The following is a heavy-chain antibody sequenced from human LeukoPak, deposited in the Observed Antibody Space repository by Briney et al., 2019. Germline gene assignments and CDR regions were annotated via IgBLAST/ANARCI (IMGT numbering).Heavy chain of an antibody. D-gene: IGHD5-12*01. J-gene: IGHJ4*02. CDR1: GFAFSNAW. V-gene: IGHV3-15*01. Sequence: GGSLRLSCAASGFAFSNAWMSWVRQAPGKGLEWVGRIKSKTDGGTTDYAAPVKGRFTISRDDSKNTLHLQMISLKTDDTAVYYCTTGGYGGQFDYWGQGTLVTVSS. CDR2: IKSKTDGGTT. CDR3: TTGGYGGQFDY.